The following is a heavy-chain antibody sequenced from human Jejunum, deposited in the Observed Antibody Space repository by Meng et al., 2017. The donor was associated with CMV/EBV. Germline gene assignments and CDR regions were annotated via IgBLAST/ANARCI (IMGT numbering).Heavy chain of an antibody. CDR1: GGSISISRYH. CDR3: TTLYGDSIS. D-gene: IGHD4-17*01. CDR2: IYYSGNT. J-gene: IGHJ4*02. Sequence: LAEAGPGLVKLSVTLYSSCSGSGGSISISRYHWGGIRQPPGKGLEWIATIYYSGNTYYNPSLKSRVTISVDTSKNQFSLNLSSVTAAYTAVYYCTTLYGDSISWGQGTLVTVSS. V-gene: IGHV4-39*07.